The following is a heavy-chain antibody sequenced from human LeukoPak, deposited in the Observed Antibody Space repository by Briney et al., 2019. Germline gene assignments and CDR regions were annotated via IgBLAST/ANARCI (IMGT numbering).Heavy chain of an antibody. D-gene: IGHD4-17*01. CDR3: AKDPTYYGDYEGY. V-gene: IGHV3-23*01. CDR2: ISGSGGST. Sequence: PGGSLRLSCTASGFTFSSYAMSWVRQAPGKGLEWVSAISGSGGSTYYADSVKGRFTISRDNSKNTVYLQMTSLKAEDTAVYYCAKDPTYYGDYEGYWGQGTLVTVSS. J-gene: IGHJ4*02. CDR1: GFTFSSYA.